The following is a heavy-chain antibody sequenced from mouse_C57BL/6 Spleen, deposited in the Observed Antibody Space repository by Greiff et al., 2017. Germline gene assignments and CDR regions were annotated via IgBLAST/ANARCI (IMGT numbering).Heavy chain of an antibody. D-gene: IGHD2-3*01. CDR1: GYTFTDYY. CDR3: ARRLSYDGYDY. CDR2: INPNNGGT. V-gene: IGHV1-26*01. Sequence: VQLQQSGPELVKPGASVKISCKASGYTFTDYYMNWVKQSHGKSLEWIGDINPNNGGTSYNQKFKGKATLTVDKSSSTAYMELRSLTSEDSAVYYCARRLSYDGYDYWGQGTTLTVSS. J-gene: IGHJ2*01.